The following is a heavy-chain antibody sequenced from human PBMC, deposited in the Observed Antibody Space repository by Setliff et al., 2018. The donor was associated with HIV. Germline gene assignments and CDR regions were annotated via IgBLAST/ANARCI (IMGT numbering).Heavy chain of an antibody. V-gene: IGHV1-18*04. CDR1: GYTFTSYG. J-gene: IGHJ4*02. D-gene: IGHD4-4*01. CDR2: INVDSGNT. Sequence: ASVKVSCKASGYTFTSYGIAWVRQAPGQGLEWMGWINVDSGNTKYLQDLQGRVTITKDRSASTAYMEVSNLRSDDTAVYYCATDDYNGDSFDNWGQGTLVTVSS. CDR3: ATDDYNGDSFDN.